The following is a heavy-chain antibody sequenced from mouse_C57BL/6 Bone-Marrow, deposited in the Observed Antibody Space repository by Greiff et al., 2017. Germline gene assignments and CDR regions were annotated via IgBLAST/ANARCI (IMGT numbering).Heavy chain of an antibody. V-gene: IGHV14-4*01. J-gene: IGHJ2*01. Sequence: EVQLQQSGAELVRPGASVKLSCTASGFDIKDDYMHWVKQRPEQGLEWIGWIDPENGDTEYASKFQGTATITADTSSNTAYLQLSSLTSEDTAVYYCTTWNLLLRYLDYWGQGTTLTVSS. CDR3: TTWNLLLRYLDY. CDR1: GFDIKDDY. D-gene: IGHD1-1*01. CDR2: IDPENGDT.